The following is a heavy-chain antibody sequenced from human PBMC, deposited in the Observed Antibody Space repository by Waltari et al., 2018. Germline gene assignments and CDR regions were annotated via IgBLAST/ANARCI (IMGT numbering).Heavy chain of an antibody. Sequence: QVQLVQSGAEVKKPGSSVKVSCKASGGTFSSYAISWVRQAPGQGLAWMGGLIPIFGTANYAQKFQGRFTLTANESTSTAYMELSSLRSEHTAVYYGARGQWEPYFDYWGQGTLVTVSS. CDR3: ARGQWEPYFDY. CDR2: LIPIFGTA. CDR1: GGTFSSYA. D-gene: IGHD1-26*01. J-gene: IGHJ4*02. V-gene: IGHV1-69*12.